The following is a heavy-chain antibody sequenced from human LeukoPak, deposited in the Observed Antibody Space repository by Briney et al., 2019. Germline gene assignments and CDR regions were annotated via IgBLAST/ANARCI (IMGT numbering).Heavy chain of an antibody. CDR3: ARELVDSSGYYWDWFDP. Sequence: SETLSLTCAVYGGSFSGYYWSWIRQPPGKGLEWIGEINHSGSTNYNPSLKSRVTISVDTSKNQFSLKLSSVTAADTAVYYCARELVDSSGYYWDWFDPWGQGTLVTASS. CDR1: GGSFSGYY. D-gene: IGHD3-22*01. CDR2: INHSGST. J-gene: IGHJ5*02. V-gene: IGHV4-34*01.